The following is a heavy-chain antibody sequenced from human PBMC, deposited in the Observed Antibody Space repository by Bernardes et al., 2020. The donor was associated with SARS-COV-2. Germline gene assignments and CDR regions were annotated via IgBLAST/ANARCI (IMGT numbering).Heavy chain of an antibody. CDR3: ARVDFSNLYYFDY. Sequence: GRSLSLSCAASGFTFSSYTMNWVRQAPGKGLEWISSISTSSSYISYSDSVRGRFTISRDNAKNSVSLQMNSLRAEDTAVYYCARVDFSNLYYFDYWGQGTPVTVSS. J-gene: IGHJ4*02. D-gene: IGHD4-4*01. V-gene: IGHV3-21*06. CDR2: ISTSSSYI. CDR1: GFTFSSYT.